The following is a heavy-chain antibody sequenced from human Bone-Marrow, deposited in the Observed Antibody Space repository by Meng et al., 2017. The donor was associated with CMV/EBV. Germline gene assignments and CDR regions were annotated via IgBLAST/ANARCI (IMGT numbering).Heavy chain of an antibody. D-gene: IGHD2-21*01. J-gene: IGHJ6*02. Sequence: GGSLRLSCAASGFTFSSYSMNWVRQAPGKGLEWVSSISSSSSYTHYPDSVKGRFTISRENAKNSLYLQMNSLTAADTAVYYCSRGDNAYSDISYGMDAWGQGTTVTVSS. V-gene: IGHV3-21*01. CDR2: ISSSSSYT. CDR3: SRGDNAYSDISYGMDA. CDR1: GFTFSSYS.